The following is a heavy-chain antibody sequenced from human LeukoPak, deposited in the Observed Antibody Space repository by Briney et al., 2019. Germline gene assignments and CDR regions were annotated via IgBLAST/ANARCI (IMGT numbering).Heavy chain of an antibody. CDR2: INHSGST. D-gene: IGHD2-2*02. CDR1: GGSFSGYY. J-gene: IGHJ4*02. CDR3: ARGPYCSSTSCYTRLTRVGATFLDY. Sequence: PSETLSLTCAVYGGSFSGYYWSWIRQPPGKGLEWIGEINHSGSTNYNPSLKSRVTISVDTSNNHFSLKLITVTAAETPVYFCARGPYCSSTSCYTRLTRVGATFLDYWGQGTLVTVSS. V-gene: IGHV4-34*01.